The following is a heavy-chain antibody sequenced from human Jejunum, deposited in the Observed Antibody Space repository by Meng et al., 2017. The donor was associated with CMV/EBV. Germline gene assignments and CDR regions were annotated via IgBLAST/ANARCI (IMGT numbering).Heavy chain of an antibody. CDR2: IYWDDDK. V-gene: IGHV2-5*02. CDR1: FSLTSSPWG. D-gene: IGHD1-1*01. J-gene: IGHJ4*02. CDR3: VHRKDYSGNWNGGSADY. Sequence: FSLTSSPWGVGWIRQPTGKALEWLAFIYWDDDKRYNPSLKNRLTITKDAPKNQVALTMTNMDPADTGTYHCVHRKDYSGNWNGGSADYWGQGAPVTVSS.